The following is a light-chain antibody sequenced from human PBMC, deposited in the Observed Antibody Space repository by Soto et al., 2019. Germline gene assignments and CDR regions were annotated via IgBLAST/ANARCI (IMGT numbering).Light chain of an antibody. CDR3: QQYGSSSWT. Sequence: EIVLTQSPGTSSLSPGERATLSCRASQSVSSTYLAWYQQKPGQAPRLLIYGASSRATGIPDRFSGSGSGTDFTLTIGRLEPEDFAVYYCQQYGSSSWTFGQGTKVDI. V-gene: IGKV3-20*01. CDR2: GAS. CDR1: QSVSSTY. J-gene: IGKJ1*01.